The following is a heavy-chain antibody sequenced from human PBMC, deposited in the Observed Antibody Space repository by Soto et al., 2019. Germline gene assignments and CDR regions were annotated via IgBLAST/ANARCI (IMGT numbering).Heavy chain of an antibody. Sequence: ASVKVSCKVSGYTLTELSMHWVRQAPGKGLEWMGGFDPEDGETIYAQKFQGRVTMTEDTSADTAYMELSSLRSEDTAVYYCATAPWSGYPAFDYWGQGTLVTGSS. CDR3: ATAPWSGYPAFDY. J-gene: IGHJ4*02. V-gene: IGHV1-24*01. CDR2: FDPEDGET. CDR1: GYTLTELS. D-gene: IGHD3-3*01.